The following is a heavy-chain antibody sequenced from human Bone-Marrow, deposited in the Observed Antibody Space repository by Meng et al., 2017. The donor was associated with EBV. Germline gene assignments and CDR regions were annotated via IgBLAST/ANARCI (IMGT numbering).Heavy chain of an antibody. CDR3: ARDVYASGTYRADP. CDR1: GYTFTRYD. V-gene: IGHV1-8*01. J-gene: IGHJ5*02. Sequence: QVQRGQSGAEVKKPGASVKVSCKASGYTFTRYDINWVRQATGQGLEWMGWMDPNRGNTGFAQKFQGRVTMTRNTSISTAYMELSALTSEDTAVYYCARDVYASGTYRADPWGQGTLVTVSS. D-gene: IGHD3-10*01. CDR2: MDPNRGNT.